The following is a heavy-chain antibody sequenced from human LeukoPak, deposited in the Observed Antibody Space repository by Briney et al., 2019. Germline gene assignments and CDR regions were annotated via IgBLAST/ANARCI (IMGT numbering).Heavy chain of an antibody. CDR1: GFTFSTYG. Sequence: PGGSLRLSCAASGFTFSTYGVYWVRQAPGKGLEWVSSNSGGSSYNADSVKGRFTISRDNSKNTLYLQMNSLRAEDTAVYYCAKDLGSSGWYIDYWGQGTLVTVSS. CDR3: AKDLGSSGWYIDY. J-gene: IGHJ4*02. CDR2: NSGGSS. V-gene: IGHV3-23*01. D-gene: IGHD6-19*01.